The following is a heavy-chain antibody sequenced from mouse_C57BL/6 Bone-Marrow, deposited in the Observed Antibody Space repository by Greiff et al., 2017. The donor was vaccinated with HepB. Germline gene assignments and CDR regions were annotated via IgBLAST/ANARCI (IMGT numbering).Heavy chain of an antibody. V-gene: IGHV7-1*01. CDR3: ARDAGYAMDY. CDR1: GFTFSDFY. J-gene: IGHJ4*01. CDR2: SRNKANDYTT. Sequence: EVMLVESGGGLVQSGRSLRLSCATSGFTFSDFYMEWVRQAPGKGLEWIAASRNKANDYTTEYSASVKGRFNVSRDTSQSILYLQMNALRAEDTAIYYCARDAGYAMDYWGQGTSVTVSS.